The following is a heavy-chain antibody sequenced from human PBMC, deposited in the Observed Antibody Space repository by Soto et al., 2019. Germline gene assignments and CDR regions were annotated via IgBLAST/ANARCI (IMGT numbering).Heavy chain of an antibody. J-gene: IGHJ4*02. Sequence: SETLSLTCTVSVGSVTNSSYYWCWIRQSPGKGLEWIGSVYYRGRSYSKSSVKSRVTISVDTSKNRFSLSLNSVTASDTAVYFCVSQRTTVPTQAYFDYWGPGALVTVSS. CDR1: VGSVTNSSYY. CDR3: VSQRTTVPTQAYFDY. D-gene: IGHD4-17*01. CDR2: VYYRGRS. V-gene: IGHV4-39*01.